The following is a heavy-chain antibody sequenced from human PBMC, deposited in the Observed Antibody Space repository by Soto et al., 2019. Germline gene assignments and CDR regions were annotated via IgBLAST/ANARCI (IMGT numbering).Heavy chain of an antibody. J-gene: IGHJ4*02. CDR2: VYWNGAK. D-gene: IGHD3-3*01. Sequence: QITLKASGPALLKPTQTLTLTSTFSGFSLTTAGLGVTWIRQPPGQAQEWLALVYWNGAKRYSPTLRNRLTSTKDTSRNEVVLTMTNMAPVDTATYYCGHRSSSFDFWGNGYWGQGTLVTVSS. V-gene: IGHV2-5*01. CDR1: GFSLTTAGLG. CDR3: GHRSSSFDFWGNGY.